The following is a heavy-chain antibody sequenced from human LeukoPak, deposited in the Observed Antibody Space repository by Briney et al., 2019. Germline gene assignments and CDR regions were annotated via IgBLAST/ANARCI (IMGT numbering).Heavy chain of an antibody. CDR2: IIPIFGTA. CDR3: ASWGVVVVVAATPDLQYYYYYGMDV. Sequence: ASVKVSCKASGGTFSSYAISWVRQAPGQGLEWMGGIIPIFGTANYAQKFQGRVTITADESTSTAYMELSSLRSEDTAVYYCASWGVVVVVAATPDLQYYYYYGMDVWGKGTTVTVSS. V-gene: IGHV1-69*13. D-gene: IGHD2-15*01. J-gene: IGHJ6*04. CDR1: GGTFSSYA.